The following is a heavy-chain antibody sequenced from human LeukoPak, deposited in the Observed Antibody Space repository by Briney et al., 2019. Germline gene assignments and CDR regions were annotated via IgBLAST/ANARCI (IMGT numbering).Heavy chain of an antibody. J-gene: IGHJ5*02. CDR2: IIPIFGTA. V-gene: IGHV1-69*05. CDR1: GGTFSSYA. CDR3: ARDRRTIPSQFDP. Sequence: GASVKVSCKASGGTFSSYAISWVRQAPGQGLEWLGGIIPIFGTANYAQKFQGRVTITTDESTSTAYMELSSLRSEDTAVYYCARDRRTIPSQFDPWGQGTLVTVSS. D-gene: IGHD3-9*01.